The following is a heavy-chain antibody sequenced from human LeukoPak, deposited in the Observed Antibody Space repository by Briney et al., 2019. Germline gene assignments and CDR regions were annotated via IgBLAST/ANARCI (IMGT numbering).Heavy chain of an antibody. J-gene: IGHJ3*01. CDR3: AKRADYYDSSRALYDAFDL. Sequence: GGSLRLSCAASGFTLRTYGMHWVRQAPGKGLEWVTFIRYDGSDKYYADSVKGRFTISRDNSKNTLFLQMNSLRVEDTAVYYCAKRADYYDSSRALYDAFDLWGQGTMVTVSS. CDR2: IRYDGSDK. D-gene: IGHD3-16*01. CDR1: GFTLRTYG. V-gene: IGHV3-30*02.